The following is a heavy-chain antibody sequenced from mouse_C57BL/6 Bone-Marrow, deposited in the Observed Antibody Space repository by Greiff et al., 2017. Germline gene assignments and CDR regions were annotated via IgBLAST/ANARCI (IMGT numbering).Heavy chain of an antibody. CDR2: ISNGGGST. CDR1: GFTFSDYY. CDR3: ARLITTVVHYFDY. Sequence: EVHLVESGGGLVQPGGSLKLSCAASGFTFSDYYMYWVRQTPEKRLEWVAYISNGGGSTYYPDTVKGRFTISRDNAKNTLYLQMSRLKSEDTAMYYCARLITTVVHYFDYWGQGTTLTVSS. V-gene: IGHV5-12*01. J-gene: IGHJ2*01. D-gene: IGHD1-1*01.